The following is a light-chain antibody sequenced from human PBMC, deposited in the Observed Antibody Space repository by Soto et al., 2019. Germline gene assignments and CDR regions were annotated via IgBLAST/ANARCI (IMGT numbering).Light chain of an antibody. CDR1: SSDVGGYNY. CDR2: DVN. Sequence: QSALTQPASVSGSPGQSITISCTGTSSDVGGYNYVSWYQHHPGKAPKLMIYDVNYRPSGVSNRFSGSKSGNTASLTISGLQAEDEADYYCSSYTSTSTKEVFGGGIKLTVL. J-gene: IGLJ2*01. V-gene: IGLV2-14*03. CDR3: SSYTSTSTKEV.